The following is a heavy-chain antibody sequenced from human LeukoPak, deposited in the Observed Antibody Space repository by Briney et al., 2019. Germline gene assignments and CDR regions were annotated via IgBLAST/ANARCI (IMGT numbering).Heavy chain of an antibody. J-gene: IGHJ4*02. CDR2: LYSGGAT. D-gene: IGHD4/OR15-4a*01. Sequence: GGSLRLSCAASGFTVKDNFMSWVRQAPGEGLEWVSVLYSGGATYYADSVKGRFTISRDNSKNTVFLQMNDLRAEDTAFYYCTRDSANYHFAYWGQGALVTVSS. V-gene: IGHV3-66*01. CDR3: TRDSANYHFAY. CDR1: GFTVKDNF.